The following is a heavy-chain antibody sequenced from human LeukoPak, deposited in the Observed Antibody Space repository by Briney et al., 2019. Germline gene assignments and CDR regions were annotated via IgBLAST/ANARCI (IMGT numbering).Heavy chain of an antibody. D-gene: IGHD1-26*01. V-gene: IGHV3-11*04. CDR1: GGSISSSSYY. CDR3: ARTLVGAHGHFDY. Sequence: NPSETLSLTCTVSGGSISSSSYYWGWIRQAPGKGLEWVSYIGSSGSTIYYADSVKGRFTISRDNAKNSLYLQMNSLRAEDTAVYYCARTLVGAHGHFDYWGQGTLVTVSS. J-gene: IGHJ4*02. CDR2: IGSSGSTI.